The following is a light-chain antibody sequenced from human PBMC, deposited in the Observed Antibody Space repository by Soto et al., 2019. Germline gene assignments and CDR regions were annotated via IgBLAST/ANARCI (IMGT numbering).Light chain of an antibody. CDR1: QSVSSSY. V-gene: IGKV3-20*01. CDR2: GAS. CDR3: HQYGSSPPVT. J-gene: IGKJ5*01. Sequence: ENVLTQSPGTLSLSPGERATLSCRASQSVSSSYLAWYQQKPGQAPRLLIYGASSRSTGIPDRFSGSGSGTDFTLTISRLEPEDFAMYYCHQYGSSPPVTFGQGKRLEI.